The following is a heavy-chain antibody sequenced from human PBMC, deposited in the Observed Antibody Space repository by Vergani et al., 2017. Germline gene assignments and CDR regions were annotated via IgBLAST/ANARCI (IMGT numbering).Heavy chain of an antibody. CDR1: GFTFSSYA. J-gene: IGHJ6*03. Sequence: EVQLLESGGGLVQPGGSLRLSCAASGFTFSSYAMSWVRQAPGKGLEWVSAISGSGGSTYYADSVKGRFTISRDNSKNTLYLQMNSLRAEDTAVYYCAKVRQAATDYYYYYMDVWGKGTTVTVSS. V-gene: IGHV3-23*01. D-gene: IGHD2-15*01. CDR2: ISGSGGST. CDR3: AKVRQAATDYYYYYMDV.